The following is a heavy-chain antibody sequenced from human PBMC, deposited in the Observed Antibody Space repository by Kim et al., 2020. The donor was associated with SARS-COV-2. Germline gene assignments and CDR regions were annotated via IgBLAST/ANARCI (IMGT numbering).Heavy chain of an antibody. J-gene: IGHJ4*02. CDR2: SVGGTS. CDR3: TTVSMR. V-gene: IGHV3-15*01. Sequence: SVGGTSDYAAPVKGRFTISRDDSKNTLYLQMNGLKSEDAGVYYCTTVSMRWGQGTLVTVSS. D-gene: IGHD2-2*01.